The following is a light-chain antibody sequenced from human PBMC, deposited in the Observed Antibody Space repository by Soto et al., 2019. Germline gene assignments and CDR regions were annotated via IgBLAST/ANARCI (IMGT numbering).Light chain of an antibody. CDR2: EGS. CDR3: CSYAGTITPYV. J-gene: IGLJ1*01. Sequence: QSALTQPASVSGSPGQSITISCTGTSSDVGSYNLVSWYQQHPGKAPKLMIYEGSKRPSGVSNRFSGSKSGNTASLTISGLQAEDEADYYCCSYAGTITPYVFGPGTKLTVL. V-gene: IGLV2-23*01. CDR1: SSDVGSYNL.